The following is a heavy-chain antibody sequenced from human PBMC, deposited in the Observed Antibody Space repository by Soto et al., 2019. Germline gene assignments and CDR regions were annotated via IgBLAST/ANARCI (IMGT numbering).Heavy chain of an antibody. CDR1: GGSISSGGYY. J-gene: IGHJ4*02. CDR3: ARGEKTLFSRGSPGL. V-gene: IGHV4-31*03. D-gene: IGHD3-10*01. Sequence: KPSETLSLTCTVSGGSISSGGYYWSWIRQHPGKGLEWIGYIYYSGSTYYNPSLKSRVTISVDTSKNQFSLKLSSVTAADTAVYYCARGEKTLFSRGSPGLWGQGTLVTVSS. CDR2: IYYSGST.